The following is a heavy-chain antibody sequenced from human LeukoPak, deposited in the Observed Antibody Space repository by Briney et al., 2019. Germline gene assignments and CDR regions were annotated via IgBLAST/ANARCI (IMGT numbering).Heavy chain of an antibody. Sequence: GGSLRLSCTAYGFTFSIYAMSWVRQAPGKGLQWVSSITSSGDGTYYADSVKGRFTISRDNSENMLYLQMNSLRVEDTAVYFCAKDRPNYYGSNGHYYRRDGDYWGQGTLVTVSS. CDR2: ITSSGDGT. CDR3: AKDRPNYYGSNGHYYRRDGDY. D-gene: IGHD3-22*01. V-gene: IGHV3-23*01. CDR1: GFTFSIYA. J-gene: IGHJ4*02.